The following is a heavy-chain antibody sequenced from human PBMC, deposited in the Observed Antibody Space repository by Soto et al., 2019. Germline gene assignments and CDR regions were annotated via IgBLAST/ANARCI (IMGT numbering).Heavy chain of an antibody. CDR2: ISTTGRYI. CDR3: AAGTDTAMEQGADY. Sequence: PGGSLRLSCAASGFTFSDHSMNWVRQAPGKGLEWVSSISTTGRYIYYADSMAGRFTTSRDNAKNSLYLQINGLRGEDTAVYYCAAGTDTAMEQGADYWGQGTLVTVSS. V-gene: IGHV3-21*01. D-gene: IGHD5-18*01. J-gene: IGHJ4*02. CDR1: GFTFSDHS.